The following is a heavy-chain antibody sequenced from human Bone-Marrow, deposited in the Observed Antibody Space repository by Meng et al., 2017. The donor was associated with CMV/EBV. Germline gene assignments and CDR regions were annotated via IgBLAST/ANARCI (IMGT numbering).Heavy chain of an antibody. D-gene: IGHD5-18*01. CDR1: GFTFSSYG. CDR3: AKARFRIQLLDV. J-gene: IGHJ6*02. Sequence: GEFLKISCAASGFTFSSYGMHWVRQAPGKGLEWVAFIRYDGSNKYYADSVKGRFTISRDNSKNTLYLQMNSLRAEDTAVYYCAKARFRIQLLDVWGQGTTVTVSS. V-gene: IGHV3-30*02. CDR2: IRYDGSNK.